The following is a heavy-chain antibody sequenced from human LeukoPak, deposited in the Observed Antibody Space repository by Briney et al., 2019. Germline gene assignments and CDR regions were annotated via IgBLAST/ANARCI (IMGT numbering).Heavy chain of an antibody. V-gene: IGHV3-15*01. Sequence: GGSLRLSCAASGFTFSNAWMSWVRQAPGKGLEWXXXXXSKTDGGTTDYAAPVXGRFTISRDDSKNTLYLQMNSLKTEDTAVYYCTTRSATRAAAYRYFDYWGQGTLVTVSS. CDR2: XXSKTDGGTT. D-gene: IGHD6-13*01. CDR1: GFTFSNAW. J-gene: IGHJ4*02. CDR3: TTRSATRAAAYRYFDY.